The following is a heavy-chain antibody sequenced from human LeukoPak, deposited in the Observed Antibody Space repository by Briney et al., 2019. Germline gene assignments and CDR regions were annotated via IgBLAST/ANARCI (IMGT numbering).Heavy chain of an antibody. CDR3: ARSSRVLWFGELS. Sequence: SETLSLTCTVYNGSFSGYYWSWIRQPPGKGLEWIGYIYYSGSTNYNPSLKSRVTISVDTSKNQFSLKLSSVTAADTAVYYCARSSRVLWFGELSWGQGTLVTVSS. CDR1: NGSFSGYY. J-gene: IGHJ4*02. D-gene: IGHD3-10*01. CDR2: IYYSGST. V-gene: IGHV4-59*01.